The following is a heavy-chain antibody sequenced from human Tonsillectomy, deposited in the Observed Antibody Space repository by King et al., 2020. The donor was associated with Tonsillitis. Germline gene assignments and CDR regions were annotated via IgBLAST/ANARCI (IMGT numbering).Heavy chain of an antibody. CDR3: ARRFRWLLRRSGEYASDI. J-gene: IGHJ3*02. D-gene: IGHD3-22*01. CDR2: IIPIFGTA. CDR1: GGTFSSYA. V-gene: IGHV1-69*01. Sequence: VQLVESGAEVKKPGSSVKVSCKASGGTFSSYAISWVRQAPGQGLEWMGGIIPIFGTANYAQKFQGRVTITADESTSTAYMELSSLRSEDTAVYYCARRFRWLLRRSGEYASDIWGEGTMVTVSS.